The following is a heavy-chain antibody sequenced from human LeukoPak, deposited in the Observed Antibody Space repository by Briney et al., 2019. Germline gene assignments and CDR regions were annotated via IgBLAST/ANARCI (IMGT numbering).Heavy chain of an antibody. Sequence: GGSLRLSCAASGFTFSNYGMHWVRQAPGKGLECVAFIRYDGSNKYYADSVKGRFSISRDNSKNTLYLQMDSLRAEDTAVYYCSKDGRGYSGYDLYYLDHWGQGTLVTVSS. D-gene: IGHD5-12*01. CDR1: GFTFSNYG. CDR3: SKDGRGYSGYDLYYLDH. V-gene: IGHV3-30*02. CDR2: IRYDGSNK. J-gene: IGHJ4*02.